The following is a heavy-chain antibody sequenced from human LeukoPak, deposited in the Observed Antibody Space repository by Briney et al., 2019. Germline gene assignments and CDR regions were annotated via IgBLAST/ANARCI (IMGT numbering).Heavy chain of an antibody. V-gene: IGHV1-69*05. CDR1: GGAFSSYA. Sequence: EASVKVSCKASGGAFSSYAISWVQRAPGQGLEWMGGIIPTFGTANYAQKFRGRVTITTDESTSTAYMELSSLRSEDTAVCYCARDATTENWFDPWGQGTLVTVSS. J-gene: IGHJ5*02. CDR3: ARDATTENWFDP. D-gene: IGHD1-14*01. CDR2: IIPTFGTA.